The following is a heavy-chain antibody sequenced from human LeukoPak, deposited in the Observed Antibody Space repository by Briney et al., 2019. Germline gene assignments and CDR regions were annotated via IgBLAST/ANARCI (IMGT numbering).Heavy chain of an antibody. CDR2: INPNSGGT. CDR1: GYTFTGYW. Sequence: ASVKVSCKAFGYTFTGYWMHWVRQAPGQGLEWMGWINPNSGGTNYAQKFQGRVTMTRDTSISTAYMELSRLRSDDTAVYYCARDNCGGDCYGWYFDYWGQGTLVTVSS. D-gene: IGHD2-21*02. V-gene: IGHV1-2*02. J-gene: IGHJ4*02. CDR3: ARDNCGGDCYGWYFDY.